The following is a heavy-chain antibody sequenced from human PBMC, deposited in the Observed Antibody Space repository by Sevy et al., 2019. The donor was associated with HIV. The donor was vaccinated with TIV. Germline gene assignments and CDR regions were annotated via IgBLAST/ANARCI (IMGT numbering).Heavy chain of an antibody. Sequence: GGSLRLSCAASGFTFSNAWMNWVRQAPGKGLEWVGRIKSKTEGGTTDYAATVKGRFTISRDDSKNTLYLQMTSLKTEDPAVYYCTTDYDTYCSGGSCYSGFDYWGQGTLVTVSS. CDR1: GFTFSNAW. V-gene: IGHV3-15*07. J-gene: IGHJ4*02. D-gene: IGHD2-15*01. CDR3: TTDYDTYCSGGSCYSGFDY. CDR2: IKSKTEGGTT.